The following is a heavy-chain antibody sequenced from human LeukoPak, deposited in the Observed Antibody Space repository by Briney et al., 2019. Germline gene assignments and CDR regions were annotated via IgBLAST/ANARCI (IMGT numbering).Heavy chain of an antibody. J-gene: IGHJ4*02. CDR2: IKPDGSEK. Sequence: PGGSLRLSCVVSGFTSSNYWMSWVRQAPGKGLEWVANIKPDGSEKNYVDSVKGRFTISRDNAKNSLYLQMNSLRAEDTAVYYCARDRPSGWYLQYYFNYWGQGNLVTVSS. CDR3: ARDRPSGWYLQYYFNY. CDR1: GFTSSNYW. D-gene: IGHD6-19*01. V-gene: IGHV3-7*04.